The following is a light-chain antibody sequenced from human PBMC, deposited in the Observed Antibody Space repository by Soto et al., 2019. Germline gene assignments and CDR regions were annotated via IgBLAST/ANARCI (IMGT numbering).Light chain of an antibody. V-gene: IGKV3-15*01. J-gene: IGKJ1*01. CDR2: GAS. CDR3: QQYNNWPPWT. Sequence: EIVMTQSPATLSVSPGERATLSCRASQSVSSNLDWYQQKPGQAPRLLIYGASTRATGIPARFSGSGSGTEFNLTISSLQSEDFSVYYCQQYNNWPPWTFGQGTKVEIK. CDR1: QSVSSN.